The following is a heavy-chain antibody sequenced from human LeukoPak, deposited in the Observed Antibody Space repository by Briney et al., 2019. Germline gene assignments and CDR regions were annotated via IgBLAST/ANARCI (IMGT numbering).Heavy chain of an antibody. V-gene: IGHV3-66*01. D-gene: IGHD3-3*01. CDR2: IYSGGST. J-gene: IGHJ4*02. Sequence: QPGGSLRLSCAASGFTVSSNYMSWVRQAPGKGLEWVSVIYSGGSTYYADSVKGRFTVSRDDSKNMVYLQMNSMRHDDTAVYYCARTYYDYRVGTNYFDYWGQGTLVTVSS. CDR3: ARTYYDYRVGTNYFDY. CDR1: GFTVSSNY.